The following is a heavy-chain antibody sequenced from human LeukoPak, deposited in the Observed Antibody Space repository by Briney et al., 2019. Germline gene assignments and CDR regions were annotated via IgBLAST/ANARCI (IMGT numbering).Heavy chain of an antibody. J-gene: IGHJ6*03. Sequence: GGSLRLSCAASGFTFSRYWMSWVRQAPGKGLEWVANIKQDGGEKYYVDSVKGRFTISRDNAKNSLYLQMNSLRAEDTAVYYCARALTSDTDYYYYYMDVWGKGTTVTVSS. CDR3: ARALTSDTDYYYYYMDV. V-gene: IGHV3-7*01. CDR2: IKQDGGEK. CDR1: GFTFSRYW.